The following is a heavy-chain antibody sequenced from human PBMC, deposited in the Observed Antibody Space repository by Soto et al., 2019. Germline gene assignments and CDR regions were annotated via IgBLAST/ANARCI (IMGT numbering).Heavy chain of an antibody. D-gene: IGHD3-3*01. CDR1: GGTFSSYA. V-gene: IGHV1-69*13. J-gene: IGHJ6*02. CDR3: ARGPYYDFWSGYYLPRRYYYGMDV. CDR2: IIPIFGTA. Sequence: GASVKVSCKASGGTFSSYAISWVRQAPGQGLEWMGGIIPIFGTANYAQKFQGRVTITADESTSTAYMELSSLRSEDTAVYYCARGPYYDFWSGYYLPRRYYYGMDVWGQGTTVTVSS.